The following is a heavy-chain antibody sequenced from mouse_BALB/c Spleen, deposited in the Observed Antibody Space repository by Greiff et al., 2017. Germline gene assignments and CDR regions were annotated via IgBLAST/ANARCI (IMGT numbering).Heavy chain of an antibody. CDR3: ARIYYGYDGYFDY. J-gene: IGHJ2*01. Sequence: DVKLVESGGGLVQPGGSLKLSCAASGFTFSSYTMSWVRQTPEKRLEWVAYISNGGGSTYYPDTVKGRFTISRDNAKNTLYLQMSSLKSEDTAMYYCARIYYGYDGYFDYWGQGTTLTVSS. V-gene: IGHV5-12-2*01. D-gene: IGHD2-2*01. CDR2: ISNGGGST. CDR1: GFTFSSYT.